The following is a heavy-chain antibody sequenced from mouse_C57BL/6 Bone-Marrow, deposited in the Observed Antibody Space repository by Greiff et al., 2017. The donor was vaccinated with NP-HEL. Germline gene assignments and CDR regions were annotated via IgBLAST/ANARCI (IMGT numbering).Heavy chain of an antibody. CDR2: INYDGSST. J-gene: IGHJ2*01. CDR3: ARDTGHFDY. V-gene: IGHV5-16*01. CDR1: GFTFSDYY. Sequence: EVQLVESEGGLVQPGSSMKLSCTASGFTFSDYYMAWVRQVPEKGLEWVANINYDGSSTYYLDSLKSRFIISRDNATNILYLQMSSLKSEDTATYYCARDTGHFDYWGQGTTLTVSS. D-gene: IGHD4-1*01.